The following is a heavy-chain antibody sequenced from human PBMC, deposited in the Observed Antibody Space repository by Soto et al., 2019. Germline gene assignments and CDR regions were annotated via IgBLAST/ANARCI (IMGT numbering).Heavy chain of an antibody. CDR3: ARQIHDADTGPNFQYYFDS. Sequence: VESLEISCNGSGYSFAGYWITWVRQKPGKGLEWMGRSDPSDSQTYYSPSFRGHVTISVTKSITTVFLQWSSLRASDTAMYCCARQIHDADTGPNFQYYFDSWGQGTPVTVPQ. J-gene: IGHJ4*02. V-gene: IGHV5-10-1*01. CDR2: SDPSDSQT. D-gene: IGHD5-18*01. CDR1: GYSFAGYW.